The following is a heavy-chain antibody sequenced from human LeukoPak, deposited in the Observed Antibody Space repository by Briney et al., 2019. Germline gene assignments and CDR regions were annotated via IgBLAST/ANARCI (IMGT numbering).Heavy chain of an antibody. D-gene: IGHD6-13*01. CDR2: IIPIFGTA. J-gene: IGHJ5*02. CDR1: GGTFSSYA. V-gene: IGHV1-69*05. Sequence: SVKVSCKASGGTFSSYAISWVRQAPGQGLEWMGGIIPIFGTANYAQKFQGRVTITTDESTSTAYMELSSLRSEDTAVYYCARVGSSRHYNWFDPWGQGTLVTVSS. CDR3: ARVGSSRHYNWFDP.